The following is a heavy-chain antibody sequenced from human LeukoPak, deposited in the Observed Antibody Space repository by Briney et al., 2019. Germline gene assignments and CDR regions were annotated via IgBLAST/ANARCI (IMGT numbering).Heavy chain of an antibody. CDR3: ARDVVSSWGDYFDY. D-gene: IGHD6-13*01. J-gene: IGHJ4*02. CDR2: IYYSGST. Sequence: PSETLSLTCTVSGGSISSSSYYWGWIRQPPGKGLEWIGSIYYSGSTYYNPSLKSRVTISVDTSKNQFSLKLSSVTAADTAVYYCARDVVSSWGDYFDYWGQGTLATVSS. V-gene: IGHV4-39*07. CDR1: GGSISSSSYY.